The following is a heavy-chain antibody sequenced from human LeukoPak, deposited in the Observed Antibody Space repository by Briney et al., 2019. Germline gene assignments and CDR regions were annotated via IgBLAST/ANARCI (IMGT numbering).Heavy chain of an antibody. D-gene: IGHD3-22*01. V-gene: IGHV1-69*05. J-gene: IGHJ6*03. CDR3: ARGVTVVVNTPYYYYMDV. CDR2: IIPIFGTA. CDR1: GGTFSSYA. Sequence: SVKVSCKASGGTFSSYAISWVRQAPGQGLEWMGGIIPIFGTANYAQKFQGRVTITTDESTSTAYMELSSLGSEDTAVYYCARGVTVVVNTPYYYYMDVWGKGTTVTVSS.